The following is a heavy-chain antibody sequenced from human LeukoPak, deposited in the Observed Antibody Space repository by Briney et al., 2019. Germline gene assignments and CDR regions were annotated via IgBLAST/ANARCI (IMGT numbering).Heavy chain of an antibody. J-gene: IGHJ3*02. CDR2: IYYSGST. CDR3: AREGYSSRPGAFDI. Sequence: SETLSLTCTVSGGSISSYYWSWIRQPPGKGLDWIGYIYYSGSTNYNPSLKSRVTISVDTSKNQFSLKLSSVTAADTAVYYCAREGYSSRPGAFDIWGQGTMVTVSS. V-gene: IGHV4-59*13. D-gene: IGHD2-15*01. CDR1: GGSISSYY.